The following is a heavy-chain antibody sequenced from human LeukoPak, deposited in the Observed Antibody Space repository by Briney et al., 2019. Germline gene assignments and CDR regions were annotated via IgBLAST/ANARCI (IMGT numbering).Heavy chain of an antibody. CDR3: AREGGYSGDY. Sequence: GASVKVSCKASGYTFTSYGISWVRQAPGQGLEWMGWISAYNGNTNYAQKLQGRVTITADESTSTAYMELSSLRSEDTAVYYCAREGGYSGDYWGQGILVTVSS. CDR2: ISAYNGNT. J-gene: IGHJ4*02. V-gene: IGHV1-18*01. CDR1: GYTFTSYG. D-gene: IGHD1-26*01.